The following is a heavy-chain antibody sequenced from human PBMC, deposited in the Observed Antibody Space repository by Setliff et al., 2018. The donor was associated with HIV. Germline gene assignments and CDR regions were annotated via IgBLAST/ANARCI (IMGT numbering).Heavy chain of an antibody. Sequence: KSSETLSLTCSVFGGSMNSHYWGWIRQPPGKGLEWIGLIYYTGIPTYNTSLKSRVTMSVDRSKNQFSLRLTSVTAADTAMYYCARVARVHPFDPWGQGTLVTVSS. CDR1: GGSMNSHY. V-gene: IGHV4-59*11. J-gene: IGHJ5*02. CDR3: ARVARVHPFDP. CDR2: IYYTGIP.